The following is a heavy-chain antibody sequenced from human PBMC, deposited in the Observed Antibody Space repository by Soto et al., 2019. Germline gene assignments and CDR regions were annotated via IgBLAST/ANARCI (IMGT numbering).Heavy chain of an antibody. CDR1: SGSMNNGGYY. J-gene: IGHJ6*02. D-gene: IGHD6-6*01. Sequence: SETLSLTCSVSSGSMNNGGYYWSWIRQLPGKGLEWIGYIYSNGDTYYNPSLKSRVTISVDTSKNQFSLNLTSVTAADTAVYYCARRGGSSSRYYYYALDVWGQGTTVTVYS. V-gene: IGHV4-31*03. CDR2: IYSNGDT. CDR3: ARRGGSSSRYYYYALDV.